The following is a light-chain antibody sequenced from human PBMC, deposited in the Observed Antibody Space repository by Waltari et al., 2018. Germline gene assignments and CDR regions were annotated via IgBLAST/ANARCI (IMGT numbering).Light chain of an antibody. CDR3: MFWPNNVWV. V-gene: IGLV5-37*01. J-gene: IGLJ3*02. CDR2: YNSDSEK. Sequence: QPVLTQPPSSSASPGESARLTCTLPSDINVGAFNIYWYQQKPGSPPRFLLYYNSDSEKAQGSGVPSRFSGSKEASANAVILLISGLQSEDEADYYCMFWPNNVWVFGGGTKLTVL. CDR1: SDINVGAFN.